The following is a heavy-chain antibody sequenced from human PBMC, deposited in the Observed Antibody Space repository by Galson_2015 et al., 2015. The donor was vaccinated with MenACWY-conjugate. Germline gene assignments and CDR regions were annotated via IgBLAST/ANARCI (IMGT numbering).Heavy chain of an antibody. D-gene: IGHD5-24*01. Sequence: QSGAEVKKPGEFLKISCTGSGYTFTTYWIAWVRQMPGKGLEWMGIIYPGDSDTRYSPSFQGLVTISADKSITTAYLQWSSLKASDTAIYYCARHRDGYTNDYWGQGTLVTVSS. CDR1: GYTFTTYW. J-gene: IGHJ4*02. CDR3: ARHRDGYTNDY. V-gene: IGHV5-51*01. CDR2: IYPGDSDT.